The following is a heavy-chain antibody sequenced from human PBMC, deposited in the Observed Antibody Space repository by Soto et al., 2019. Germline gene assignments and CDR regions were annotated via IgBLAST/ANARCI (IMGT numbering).Heavy chain of an antibody. CDR1: GFTFSSYW. Sequence: EVQLVESGGGLVQPGGSLRLSCAASGFTFSSYWMSWVRQAPGKGLEWVANIKQDGSEKYYVDSVKGRFTISRENAKNSLYLQMNSLRAEDTAVYYCARDAPLPYFDLWGRGTLVTVSS. CDR2: IKQDGSEK. J-gene: IGHJ2*01. CDR3: ARDAPLPYFDL. V-gene: IGHV3-7*01.